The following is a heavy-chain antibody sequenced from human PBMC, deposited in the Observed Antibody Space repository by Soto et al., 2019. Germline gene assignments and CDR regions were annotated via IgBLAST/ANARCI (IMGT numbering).Heavy chain of an antibody. CDR1: GYTFTSYG. V-gene: IGHV1-18*01. CDR3: ARDLADDFWSGWANYYYYGMDV. D-gene: IGHD3-3*01. CDR2: ISAYNGNT. J-gene: IGHJ6*02. Sequence: QVQLVQSGAEVKKPGASVKVSCKASGYTFTSYGISWVRQAPGQGLEWMGWISAYNGNTNYAQKLQGRVTMTTDTSTSTGYMELRRLRSDDTAVYYCARDLADDFWSGWANYYYYGMDVWGQGTTVTVSS.